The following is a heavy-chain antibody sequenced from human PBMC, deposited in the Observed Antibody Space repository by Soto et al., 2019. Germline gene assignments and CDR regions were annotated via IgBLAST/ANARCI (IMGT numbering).Heavy chain of an antibody. D-gene: IGHD1-26*01. CDR1: RFTFGSYW. V-gene: IGHV3-74*01. J-gene: IGHJ6*02. Sequence: GGSLRLSCAASRFTFGSYWMYWVRQAPGKGLVWVSRINSDGSSTRYADSVKGRFSISRDNSKSTLYLQMNTLRAEDTAVYYCARRREGYYYGLDVWGQGTTVTVSS. CDR2: INSDGSST. CDR3: ARRREGYYYGLDV.